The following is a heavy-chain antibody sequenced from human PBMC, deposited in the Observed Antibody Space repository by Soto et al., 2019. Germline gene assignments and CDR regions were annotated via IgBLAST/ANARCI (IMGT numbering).Heavy chain of an antibody. D-gene: IGHD4-4*01. J-gene: IGHJ6*02. Sequence: EVQLLESGGVLVQPGGSLRLVCAASGFTFSNSGMRWVRQAPGQGLEWVSSIGPSGNTYYSDAVKGRFTISRDISKNTLFLQMDSLRAEDTATYYCAKLLHNSYYNVMDVWGQGTTVTVSS. CDR2: IGPSGNT. V-gene: IGHV3-23*01. CDR1: GFTFSNSG. CDR3: AKLLHNSYYNVMDV.